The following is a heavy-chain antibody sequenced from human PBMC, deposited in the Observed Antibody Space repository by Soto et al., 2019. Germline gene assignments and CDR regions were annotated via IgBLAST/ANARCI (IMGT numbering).Heavy chain of an antibody. CDR3: ARGQEVGAHFFDS. V-gene: IGHV3-13*01. D-gene: IGHD2-15*01. Sequence: GGSLRLSCEASGFTFSGFDMHWVRQPTGKGLEWVSTIGTAGDTYYAVSVKGRFTISRGNAKNSLSLQMNSLRAGDTAVYFCARGQEVGAHFFDSWGQGTQVTVSS. CDR1: GFTFSGFD. J-gene: IGHJ4*02. CDR2: IGTAGDT.